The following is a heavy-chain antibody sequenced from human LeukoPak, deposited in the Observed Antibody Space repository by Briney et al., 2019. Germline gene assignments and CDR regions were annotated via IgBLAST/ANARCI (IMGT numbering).Heavy chain of an antibody. Sequence: GGSLRLSCAASGFTFSSYAMLWVRQAPGKGLEWVAVISYDGSNKYYADSVKGRFTISRDNSKNTLYLQMNSRRAEDTAVYYCARDSYDSSGYRLGIDYWGQGTLVTVSS. J-gene: IGHJ4*02. CDR2: ISYDGSNK. V-gene: IGHV3-30-3*01. CDR1: GFTFSSYA. D-gene: IGHD3-22*01. CDR3: ARDSYDSSGYRLGIDY.